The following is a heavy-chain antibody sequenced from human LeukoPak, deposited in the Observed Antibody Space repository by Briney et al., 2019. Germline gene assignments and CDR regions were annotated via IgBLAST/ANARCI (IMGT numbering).Heavy chain of an antibody. J-gene: IGHJ5*02. CDR2: IYHSGST. V-gene: IGHV4-61*02. D-gene: IGHD1-14*01. CDR3: AREGTGTMRAGEHYNWFDP. CDR1: GGSISSGSYY. Sequence: SQTLSLTCTVSGGSISSGSYYWSWIRQPAGKGLEWIGSIYHSGSTYYNPSLKSRVTISVDTSKNQFSLKLSSVTAADTAVYYCAREGTGTMRAGEHYNWFDPWGQGTLVTVSS.